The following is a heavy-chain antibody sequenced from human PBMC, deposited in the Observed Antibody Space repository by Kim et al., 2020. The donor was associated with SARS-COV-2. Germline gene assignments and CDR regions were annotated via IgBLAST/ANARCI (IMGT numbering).Heavy chain of an antibody. J-gene: IGHJ4*02. D-gene: IGHD3-22*01. CDR2: MNAGNGNT. CDR3: VRDMGGFLMVVLTSDNFAV. V-gene: IGHV1-3*01. Sequence: ASVKVSCKTSGYIFTHYVMHWVRQAPGQRPEWMGWMNAGNGNTKYSQKFQGRATFTRDTSASTAYMELRSLTSEDTAVYYCVRDMGGFLMVVLTSDNFAVWGQGTLVTVSP. CDR1: GYIFTHYV.